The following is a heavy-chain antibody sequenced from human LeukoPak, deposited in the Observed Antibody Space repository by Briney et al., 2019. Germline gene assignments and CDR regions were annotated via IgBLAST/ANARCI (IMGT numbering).Heavy chain of an antibody. Sequence: PGGSLRLSCATSGFTFSSYAMTWVRQAPGRGLEWVSSISGSGELTYYTDSAKGRFIISRDNSKSTLYLQMNFLRAEDTAVYYCAKDQALYSGPYTGTYYSPIDRWGQGTLVTVSS. V-gene: IGHV3-23*01. D-gene: IGHD1-26*01. J-gene: IGHJ5*02. CDR2: ISGSGELT. CDR3: AKDQALYSGPYTGTYYSPIDR. CDR1: GFTFSSYA.